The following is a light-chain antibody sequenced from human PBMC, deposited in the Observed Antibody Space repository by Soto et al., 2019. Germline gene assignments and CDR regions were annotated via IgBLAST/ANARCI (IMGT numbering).Light chain of an antibody. CDR3: QQYDTYWT. V-gene: IGKV1-5*01. J-gene: IGKJ1*01. CDR1: QSISNW. Sequence: DIQMTQSPSSLSASVGDRVTITCRASQSISNWLAWYQQKPGKAPKLLIYDVSSLESGVPSRFRGSGSGTEFTLTISSMQPDDSATYYCQQYDTYWTFGPGTKVDIK. CDR2: DVS.